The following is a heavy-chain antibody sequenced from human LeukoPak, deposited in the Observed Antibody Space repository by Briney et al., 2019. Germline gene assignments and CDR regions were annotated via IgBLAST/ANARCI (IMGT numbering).Heavy chain of an antibody. J-gene: IGHJ4*02. D-gene: IGHD3-9*01. Sequence: VSPKASRGALTGYAASSVSHGPGQRVGWMGGIISIFGAPNYPQTLQGRVTITADKSTSTAYIEPSRLSSEHTAVYLSATTFEGQGLDYFDYWGQGTLVTVSS. V-gene: IGHV1-69*06. CDR3: ATTFEGQGLDYFDY. CDR1: RGALTGYA. CDR2: IISIFGAP.